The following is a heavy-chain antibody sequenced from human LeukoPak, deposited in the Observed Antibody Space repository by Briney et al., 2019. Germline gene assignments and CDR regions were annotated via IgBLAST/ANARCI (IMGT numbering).Heavy chain of an antibody. Sequence: SETLSLTCTVSGRSISSYYWSWIRKPAEKGLEWIGRIYTSGSTNYNPSLKSRVTMSVDTPKNQFSLKLSSVTAADTAVYYCARDRSSGWDRRGQGTLVTVSS. J-gene: IGHJ4*02. D-gene: IGHD6-19*01. V-gene: IGHV4-4*07. CDR3: ARDRSSGWDR. CDR1: GRSISSYY. CDR2: IYTSGST.